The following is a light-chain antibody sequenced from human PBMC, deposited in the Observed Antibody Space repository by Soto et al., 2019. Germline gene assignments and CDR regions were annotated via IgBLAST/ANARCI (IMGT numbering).Light chain of an antibody. CDR2: KAS. J-gene: IGKJ3*01. Sequence: DIQMTQSPSTLSGSVGDRVTITCRASQTISSWLAWYQQKPGKAPKLLIYKASTLKSGVPSRFSGSGSGTEFTLTISSLQPDDFATSYCQQSYSTPSFTFGPGTKVDIK. CDR1: QTISSW. CDR3: QQSYSTPSFT. V-gene: IGKV1-5*03.